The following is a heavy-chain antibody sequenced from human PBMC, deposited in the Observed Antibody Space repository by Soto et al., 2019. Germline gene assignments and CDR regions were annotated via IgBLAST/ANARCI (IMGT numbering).Heavy chain of an antibody. Sequence: QVQLQESGPGLVKPSGTLSLTCAVSGGSISSSNWWSWVRQPPGKGLEWIGEIYHSGSTNYNPSLKSRVTISVDKSQNQFSLKLSPVTAADQAVYYCARGMSPAAGKVDHWGQGTLVTVSS. V-gene: IGHV4-4*02. CDR3: ARGMSPAAGKVDH. CDR2: IYHSGST. J-gene: IGHJ4*02. D-gene: IGHD6-13*01. CDR1: GGSISSSNW.